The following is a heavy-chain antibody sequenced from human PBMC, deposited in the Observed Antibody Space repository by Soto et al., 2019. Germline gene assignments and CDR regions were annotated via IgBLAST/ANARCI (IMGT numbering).Heavy chain of an antibody. CDR2: ITGSDPTI. CDR1: GFTLSIYS. V-gene: IGHV3-48*01. J-gene: IGHJ4*02. D-gene: IGHD2-15*01. CDR3: VRDSRWSFDL. Sequence: EVQLVESGGGLVQPGGSLRLSCAASGFTLSIYSMNWVRQAPGKGLEWVSYITGSDPTIYYADSMKGRFTISRDNAKNSLYLQMNSLRVEDTAVYYCVRDSRWSFDLWGQGTLVTVSS.